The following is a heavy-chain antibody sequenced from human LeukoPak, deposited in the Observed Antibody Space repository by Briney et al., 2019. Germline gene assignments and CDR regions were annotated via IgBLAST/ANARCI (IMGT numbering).Heavy chain of an antibody. V-gene: IGHV3-7*01. CDR1: GFRINSYW. CDR2: IKPDGGEK. CDR3: TKSFWSGYFDY. D-gene: IGHD3-3*01. J-gene: IGHJ4*02. Sequence: GGSLRLSFAASGFRINSYWMTWVRQAPGKGLEWVANIKPDGGEKYYVDSVKGRFTISRDNAKNSLYLQMNSLRAEDTAVYYCTKSFWSGYFDYWGQGTLVTVSS.